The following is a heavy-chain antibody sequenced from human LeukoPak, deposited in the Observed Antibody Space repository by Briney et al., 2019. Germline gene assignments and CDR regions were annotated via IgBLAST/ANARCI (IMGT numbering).Heavy chain of an antibody. CDR1: GGSISSSSYS. CDR2: IYYSGST. CDR3: ARPSVANAFDI. J-gene: IGHJ3*02. V-gene: IGHV4-39*01. Sequence: SETLSLTCTVSGGSISSSSYSWGWIRQPPGKGLEWIGSIYYSGSTYYNPSLKSRVTISVDASKNQFSLKLSSVTAADTAVYYCARPSVANAFDIWGQGTMVTVSS. D-gene: IGHD2-15*01.